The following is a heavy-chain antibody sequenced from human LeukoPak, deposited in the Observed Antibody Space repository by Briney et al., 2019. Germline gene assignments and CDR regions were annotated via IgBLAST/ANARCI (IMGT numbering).Heavy chain of an antibody. V-gene: IGHV4-59*01. CDR3: TRKATTGPTKAAFDV. Sequence: SETLSLTCTVSGGSISSYYWSWIRQPPGKGLEWIGHIYYSGSTNYNPSLKSRVTISIDTSKNQFSLRLSSVTAADTAVYYCTRKATTGPTKAAFDVWGQGTMVTVSS. CDR2: IYYSGST. D-gene: IGHD4-17*01. CDR1: GGSISSYY. J-gene: IGHJ3*01.